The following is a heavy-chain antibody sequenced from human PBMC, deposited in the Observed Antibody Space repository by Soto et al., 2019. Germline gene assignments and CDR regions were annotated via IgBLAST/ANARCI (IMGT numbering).Heavy chain of an antibody. CDR3: ARDSVNAYSYGSDAFDI. D-gene: IGHD5-18*01. CDR1: GGTFSSYA. V-gene: IGHV1-69*12. CDR2: IIPIFGTA. J-gene: IGHJ3*02. Sequence: QVQLVQSGAEVKKPGSSVKVSCKASGGTFSSYAISWVRQAPGQGLEWMGGIIPIFGTANYAQKFQGRVTLPADESTSTAYMELSSLRSEDTAVYYCARDSVNAYSYGSDAFDIWGQGTMVTVSS.